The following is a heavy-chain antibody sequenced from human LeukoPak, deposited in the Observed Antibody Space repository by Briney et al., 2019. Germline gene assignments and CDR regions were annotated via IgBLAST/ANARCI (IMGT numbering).Heavy chain of an antibody. CDR3: ARDFKVDGSSGYYAFDI. J-gene: IGHJ3*02. D-gene: IGHD3-22*01. Sequence: SETLSLTCTVSGGSISSYYWGWLRQPPGKGPEWIGYYSGSTNYNPSLKSRVTISVDTPKNQFSLRLSSVTAADTAVYYCARDFKVDGSSGYYAFDIWGQGTMVTVSS. CDR2: YYSGST. V-gene: IGHV4-59*01. CDR1: GGSISSYY.